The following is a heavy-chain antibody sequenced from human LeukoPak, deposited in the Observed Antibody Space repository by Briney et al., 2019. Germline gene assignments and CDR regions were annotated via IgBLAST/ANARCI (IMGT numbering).Heavy chain of an antibody. Sequence: PSETLSLTCAVYGGSFSGYYWSWIRQPPGKGLEWIGEINHSGSTNYNPSLKSRVTISVDTSKNQFSLKLSSVTAADTAVYYCAREYGTAMETGGFDYWGQGTLVTVSS. CDR1: GGSFSGYY. V-gene: IGHV4-34*01. D-gene: IGHD5-18*01. J-gene: IGHJ4*02. CDR3: AREYGTAMETGGFDY. CDR2: INHSGST.